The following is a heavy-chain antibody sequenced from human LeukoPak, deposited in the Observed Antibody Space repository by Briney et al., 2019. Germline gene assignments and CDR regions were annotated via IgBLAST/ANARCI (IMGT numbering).Heavy chain of an antibody. CDR2: IYSGGST. Sequence: GGSLRLSCAPSGFTVSSNYMSWVRQARGKGLEWLSVIYSGGSTYYADSVKGRFTISRDNSKNTLYLQMNSLRAEDTAVYYCARHYYDSSGYPNGDRWFDPWGQGTLVTVSS. D-gene: IGHD3-22*01. CDR1: GFTVSSNY. V-gene: IGHV3-66*02. J-gene: IGHJ5*02. CDR3: ARHYYDSSGYPNGDRWFDP.